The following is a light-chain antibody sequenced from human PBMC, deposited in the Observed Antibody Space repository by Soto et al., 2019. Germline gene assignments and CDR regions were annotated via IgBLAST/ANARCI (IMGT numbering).Light chain of an antibody. V-gene: IGLV4-69*01. CDR2: LNSDGSH. J-gene: IGLJ1*01. CDR3: QTWGTGIHV. Sequence: QAVVTQSPSASASLGASVKPTCTLSSGHSSYAIAWHQQQPEKGPRYLMKLNSDGSHSKGDGIPDRFSGSSSGAERYLIISSLQSEDEADYYCQTWGTGIHVFGTGTQLTVL. CDR1: SGHSSYA.